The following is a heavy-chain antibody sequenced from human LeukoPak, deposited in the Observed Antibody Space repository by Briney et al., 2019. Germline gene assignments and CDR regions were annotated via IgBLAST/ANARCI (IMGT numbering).Heavy chain of an antibody. CDR1: GFTFSSYA. J-gene: IGHJ4*02. D-gene: IGHD3-10*01. CDR2: ISGSGGST. Sequence: GGSLRLSCAASGFTFSSYAMSWVRQAPGKGLEWVSAISGSGGSTYYADSVKGRFTISRDNSKNTLYLQMNSLRAEDMAVYYCAKGGREGSGSYYTATLYYFDYWGQGTLVTVSS. V-gene: IGHV3-23*01. CDR3: AKGGREGSGSYYTATLYYFDY.